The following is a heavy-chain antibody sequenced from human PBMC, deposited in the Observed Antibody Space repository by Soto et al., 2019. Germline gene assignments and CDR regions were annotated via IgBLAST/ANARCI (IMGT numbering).Heavy chain of an antibody. CDR2: ISGTGGST. D-gene: IGHD3-22*01. J-gene: IGHJ4*02. CDR1: GFTFSSYA. V-gene: IGHV3-23*01. Sequence: HPGGSLRLSCAASGFTFSSYAMSWVRQTPGKGLEWVSTISGTGGSTYYPESVKGRFTIYRDNSKNTVFLKMNSLRAEDAAVYYCAKEMTSGYYLFDYWGQGPLVTVSS. CDR3: AKEMTSGYYLFDY.